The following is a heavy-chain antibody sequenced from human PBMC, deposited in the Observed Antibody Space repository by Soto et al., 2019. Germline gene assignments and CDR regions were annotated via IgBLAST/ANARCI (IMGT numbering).Heavy chain of an antibody. V-gene: IGHV4-39*02. CDR2: IYYTGTT. Sequence: QVQLQESGPGLVKPSETLSLTCTVSGDSISSTSYFWDWIRQPPGKGLEWIGSIYYTGTTYYNPSLKSRVTISVDTSNNQFSLKLSSVTAADTAVYYCARGAPRTGDYWGQGTLVTVSS. CDR3: ARGAPRTGDY. D-gene: IGHD1-1*01. CDR1: GDSISSTSYF. J-gene: IGHJ4*02.